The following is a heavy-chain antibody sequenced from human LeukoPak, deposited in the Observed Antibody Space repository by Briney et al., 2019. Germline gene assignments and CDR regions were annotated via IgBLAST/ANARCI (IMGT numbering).Heavy chain of an antibody. CDR3: AKDGTGIFHFDY. Sequence: PGGSLRLSCAASGFTFSSHAMSWVRQAPGKGLEWVSAISGSGGSTYYADSVKGRFTISRDNSKNTLYLQMNSLRAEDTAVYYCAKDGTGIFHFDYWGQGTLVTVSS. V-gene: IGHV3-23*01. CDR2: ISGSGGST. J-gene: IGHJ4*02. D-gene: IGHD1-1*01. CDR1: GFTFSSHA.